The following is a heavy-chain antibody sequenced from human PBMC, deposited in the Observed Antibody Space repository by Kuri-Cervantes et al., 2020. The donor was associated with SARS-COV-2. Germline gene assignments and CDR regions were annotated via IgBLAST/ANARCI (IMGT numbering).Heavy chain of an antibody. D-gene: IGHD4-11*01. J-gene: IGHJ4*02. CDR2: ISSSSSYI. V-gene: IGHV3-21*01. CDR1: GFTFSSYW. Sequence: GGSLRLSCAASGFTFSSYWMSWVRQAPGKGLEWVSSISSSSSYIYYADSVKGRFTISRDNAKNSLYLQMNSLRAEDTAVYYCARDVMSNYGYFDYWGQGTLVTVSS. CDR3: ARDVMSNYGYFDY.